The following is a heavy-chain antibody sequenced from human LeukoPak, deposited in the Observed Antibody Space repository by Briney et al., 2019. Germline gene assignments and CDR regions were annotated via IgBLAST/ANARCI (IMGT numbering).Heavy chain of an antibody. CDR2: TSYDGNNK. J-gene: IGHJ4*02. Sequence: GGSLRLSCAASGFTFRTYAMHWVRQAPGKGLEWVAVTSYDGNNKYYADSVRGRFTISRDNSKNTLYLQMNSLRAQDTAVYYCARLGWGNYFDYWGQGTLVTVSS. V-gene: IGHV3-30-3*01. D-gene: IGHD2-15*01. CDR3: ARLGWGNYFDY. CDR1: GFTFRTYA.